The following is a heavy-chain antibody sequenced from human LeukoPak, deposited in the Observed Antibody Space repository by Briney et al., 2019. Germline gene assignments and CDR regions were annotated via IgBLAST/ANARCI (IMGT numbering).Heavy chain of an antibody. J-gene: IGHJ4*02. CDR2: INTNSGGT. V-gene: IGHV1-2*02. D-gene: IGHD5-24*01. CDR1: VYTFTGYC. CDR3: AREGLEGNGYNYFGY. Sequence: ASVKVSCKASVYTFTGYCMHWVRQAPGQGLDWMGWINTNSGGTNYAQRFQGRVTMTRDTYISTAYMELSRLRSDDTAVYYCAREGLEGNGYNYFGYWGQGTLVTVSS.